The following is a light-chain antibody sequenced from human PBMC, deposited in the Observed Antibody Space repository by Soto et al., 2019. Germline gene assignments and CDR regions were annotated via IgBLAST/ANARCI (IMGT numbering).Light chain of an antibody. CDR2: EVS. J-gene: IGLJ1*01. Sequence: QSALTQPPSASGSPGQSVTISCTGTSSDVGGHNYVSWYQQHPGKAPKLMIYEVSKRPSGVHDRFSGSKSGNTASLTVSGLQAEDEADYYCSSYAGSNNFPYVFGTGTKLTVL. CDR1: SSDVGGHNY. CDR3: SSYAGSNNFPYV. V-gene: IGLV2-8*01.